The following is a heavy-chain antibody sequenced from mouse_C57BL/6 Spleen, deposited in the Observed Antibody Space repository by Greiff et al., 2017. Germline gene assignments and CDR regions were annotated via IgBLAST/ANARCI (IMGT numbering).Heavy chain of an antibody. Sequence: QVHVKQSGAELAKPGASVKLSCKASGYTFTSYWMHWVKQRPGQGLEWIGYINPSSGYTKYNQKFKDKATLTADKSSSTAYMQLSSLTYEDSAVYYCAKTAQAHYFDYWGQGTTLTVSS. CDR1: GYTFTSYW. CDR3: AKTAQAHYFDY. D-gene: IGHD3-2*02. V-gene: IGHV1-7*01. J-gene: IGHJ2*01. CDR2: INPSSGYT.